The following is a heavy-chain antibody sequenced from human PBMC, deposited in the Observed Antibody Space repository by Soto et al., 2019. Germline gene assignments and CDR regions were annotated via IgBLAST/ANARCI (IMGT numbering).Heavy chain of an antibody. D-gene: IGHD6-19*01. CDR1: GFAVSSKY. V-gene: IGHV3-53*01. Sequence: EVQLVESGGGLIQPGGSLRLSCAASGFAVSSKYMTWVRQAPGKGLEWVSVIYGGGTTYYADSVKGRFTISRDTSKNTWYLQMNSLRAEDTVVYYCVQTTGWPGFAFWGQGTLVTVSS. J-gene: IGHJ4*02. CDR2: IYGGGTT. CDR3: VQTTGWPGFAF.